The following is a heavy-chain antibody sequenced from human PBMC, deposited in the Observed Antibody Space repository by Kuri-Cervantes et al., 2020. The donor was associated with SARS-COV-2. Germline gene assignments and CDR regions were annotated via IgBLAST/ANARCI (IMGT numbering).Heavy chain of an antibody. CDR3: AREEVTYDY. D-gene: IGHD5-18*01. J-gene: IGHJ4*02. CDR2: ISYDGSNK. V-gene: IGHV3-30-3*01. Sequence: GESLKISCAASGFSFSYYNMNWVRQAPGKGLEWVAVISYDGSNKYYADSVKGRFTISRGNSKNTLYLQMNSLRAEDTAVYYCAREEVTYDYWGQGTLVTVSS. CDR1: GFSFSYYN.